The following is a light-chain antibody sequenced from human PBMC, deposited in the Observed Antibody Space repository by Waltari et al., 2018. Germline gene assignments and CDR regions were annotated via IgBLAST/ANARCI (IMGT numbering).Light chain of an antibody. CDR3: QQYYRILT. CDR2: WAS. V-gene: IGKV4-1*01. J-gene: IGKJ1*01. CDR1: QSVFYMSDNNNY. Sequence: QSVFYMSDNNNYRAWYQHKPGHPPKLLFYWASTRESVVPDRFSASWSGTDFTLTINNLQAEDVAVYYFQQYYRILTFGQGTKVEIK.